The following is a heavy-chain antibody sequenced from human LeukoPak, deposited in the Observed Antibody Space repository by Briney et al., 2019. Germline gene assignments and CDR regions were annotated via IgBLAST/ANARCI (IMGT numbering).Heavy chain of an antibody. V-gene: IGHV4-34*01. J-gene: IGHJ6*03. Sequence: SETLSLTCAVYVGSFSGYYWSWIRQPPGKGLEWIGEINHSGSTNYNSSLKSRVTISVDTSKNQFSLKLSSVTAADTAVYYCARGVELLTYYYYMDVWGKGTTVTVSS. CDR1: VGSFSGYY. CDR3: ARGVELLTYYYYMDV. D-gene: IGHD1-26*01. CDR2: INHSGST.